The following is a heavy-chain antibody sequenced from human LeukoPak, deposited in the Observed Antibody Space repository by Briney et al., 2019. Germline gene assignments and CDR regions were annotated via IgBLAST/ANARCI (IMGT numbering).Heavy chain of an antibody. D-gene: IGHD5-24*01. V-gene: IGHV4-61*01. J-gene: IGHJ4*02. Sequence: SETLSLTCTVSGGSVSSGSYYWSWLRQPPGKGLEWIGYIHYSGSTNYNPSLKSRVTISVDTSKDQFSLKLSSVTAADTAVYYCARSAPPWLFDYWGQGTLVTVSS. CDR2: IHYSGST. CDR1: GGSVSSGSYY. CDR3: ARSAPPWLFDY.